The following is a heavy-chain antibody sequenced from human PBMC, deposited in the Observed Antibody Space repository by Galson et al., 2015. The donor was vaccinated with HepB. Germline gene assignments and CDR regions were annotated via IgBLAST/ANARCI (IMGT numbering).Heavy chain of an antibody. J-gene: IGHJ4*02. D-gene: IGHD2-21*02. Sequence: SLRLSCAASGFRFSNHSINWVRQAPGKGLEWVSYISRSSVITYYADSVQGRFTISRDNAKNSLSLHMNSLRDDDMAVYYCATDLPWGDKAFDSWGQGTLVTVSS. CDR3: ATDLPWGDKAFDS. CDR1: GFRFSNHS. V-gene: IGHV3-48*02. CDR2: ISRSSVIT.